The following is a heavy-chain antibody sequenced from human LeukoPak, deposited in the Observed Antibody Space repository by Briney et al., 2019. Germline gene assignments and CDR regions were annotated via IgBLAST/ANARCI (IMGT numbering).Heavy chain of an antibody. CDR1: GGSISSYY. V-gene: IGHV4-59*08. CDR3: ARHGGKDYDYVWGSYRLSVFDY. D-gene: IGHD3-16*02. J-gene: IGHJ4*02. Sequence: PSETLSLTCTVSGGSISSYYWSWIRQPPGKGPEWIGYIYYSGSTNYNPSLKSRVTISVDTSKNQFSLKLSSVTAADTAVYYCARHGGKDYDYVWGSYRLSVFDYWGQGTLVTVSS. CDR2: IYYSGST.